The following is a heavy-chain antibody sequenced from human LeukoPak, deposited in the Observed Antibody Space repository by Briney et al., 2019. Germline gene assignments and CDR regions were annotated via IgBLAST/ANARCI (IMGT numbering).Heavy chain of an antibody. V-gene: IGHV3-33*01. CDR3: ARDRIYHYFDY. Sequence: GGSLRLSCAASGFTFSSYGMHWARQAPGKGLEWVAVIWYDGSNKYYADSVKGRFTISRDNSKNTLYLQMSSLRAEDTAVYYCARDRIYHYFDYWGQGTLVTVSS. CDR2: IWYDGSNK. J-gene: IGHJ4*02. CDR1: GFTFSSYG. D-gene: IGHD5/OR15-5a*01.